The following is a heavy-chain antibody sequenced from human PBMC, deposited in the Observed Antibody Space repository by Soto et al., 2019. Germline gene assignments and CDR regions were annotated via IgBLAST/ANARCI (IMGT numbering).Heavy chain of an antibody. Sequence: GGSLRLSCAASGFTFSSYAMSWVRQAPGKGLEWVSTVSGGGDRTYYADSVRGRFTISRDNSMNTMYLQMSSLRVEDTAVYYCAKDASVVPAATFYYWGQGTVVTVSS. V-gene: IGHV3-23*01. D-gene: IGHD2-2*01. J-gene: IGHJ4*02. CDR2: VSGGGDRT. CDR1: GFTFSSYA. CDR3: AKDASVVPAATFYY.